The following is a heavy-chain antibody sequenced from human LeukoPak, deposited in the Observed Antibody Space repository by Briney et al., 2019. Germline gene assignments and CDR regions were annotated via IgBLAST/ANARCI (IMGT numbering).Heavy chain of an antibody. CDR3: ARARVDTAMADFDY. Sequence: GESLKISCKASGCRFPSYWITWVRQMPGKGLEWMGGIDPIDSYTTYSPSFQGHVTISADESIATVYLQWSSLKASDTAMYYCARARVDTAMADFDYWGQGTLVTVSS. J-gene: IGHJ4*02. V-gene: IGHV5-10-1*01. CDR1: GCRFPSYW. CDR2: IDPIDSYT. D-gene: IGHD5-18*01.